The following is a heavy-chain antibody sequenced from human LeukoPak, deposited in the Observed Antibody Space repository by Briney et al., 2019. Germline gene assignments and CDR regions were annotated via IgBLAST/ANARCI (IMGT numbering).Heavy chain of an antibody. CDR1: GYPITRDFY. V-gene: IGHV4-38-2*02. D-gene: IGHD3-10*01. CDR3: ARERRSGSYLDDF. J-gene: IGHJ1*01. Sequence: SETLSPTCNVSGYPITRDFYWGWIRQSPGKGLEWIGSISHSGNTYYYNPALKSRVTISLDTSNNQFSLKLNSVTAADTAVYYCARERRSGSYLDDFWGQGTLVSVSS. CDR2: ISHSGNTY.